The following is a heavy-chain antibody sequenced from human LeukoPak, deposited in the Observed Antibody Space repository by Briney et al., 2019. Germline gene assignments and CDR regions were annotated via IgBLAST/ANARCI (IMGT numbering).Heavy chain of an antibody. D-gene: IGHD3-10*01. J-gene: IGHJ4*02. V-gene: IGHV3-23*01. CDR3: AKDRRVRGVTNGFDY. CDR1: GFTFSSYA. CDR2: ISGSGGST. Sequence: GGSLRLSCAASGFTFSSYAMSWVRQAPGKGLEWVSAISGSGGSTYYADSVKGRFTISRDNSKNTLYLQMNSLRAEDTAVYYCAKDRRVRGVTNGFDYWGQGTLVTVSS.